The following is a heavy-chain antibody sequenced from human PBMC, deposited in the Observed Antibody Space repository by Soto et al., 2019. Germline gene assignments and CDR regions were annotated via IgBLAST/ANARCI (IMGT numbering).Heavy chain of an antibody. CDR2: INAGNGNT. CDR3: ARALTSERLAGTFDY. Sequence: ASVKVSCKASGYTFTSYAMHWVRQAPGQRLEWMGWINAGNGNTKYSQKFQGGVTITRDTSASTAYMELSSLRSEDTAVYYCARALTSERLAGTFDYWGQGTLVTVSS. CDR1: GYTFTSYA. V-gene: IGHV1-3*01. J-gene: IGHJ4*02. D-gene: IGHD6-19*01.